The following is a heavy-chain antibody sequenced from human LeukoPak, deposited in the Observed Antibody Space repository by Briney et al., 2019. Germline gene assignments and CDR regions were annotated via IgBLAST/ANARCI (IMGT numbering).Heavy chain of an antibody. J-gene: IGHJ6*03. V-gene: IGHV4-4*07. CDR3: ARDNLMWELKQGYYYYMDV. CDR1: GGSISSDY. Sequence: SETLSLTCTVPGGSISSDYWSWLRQPAGKGLEWIGRIYTSGSTHYNPSLKSRETMSVDTSKNQFPLKLSSVTAADTAVYYCARDNLMWELKQGYYYYMDVWGKGTTVTVSS. D-gene: IGHD1-26*01. CDR2: IYTSGST.